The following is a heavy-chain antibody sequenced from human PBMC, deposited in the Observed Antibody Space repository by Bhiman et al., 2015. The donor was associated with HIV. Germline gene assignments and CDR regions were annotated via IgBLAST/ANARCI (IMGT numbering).Heavy chain of an antibody. V-gene: IGHV3-23*04. D-gene: IGHD3-10*01. CDR3: AKGRSVYLNAFDI. CDR1: GFTFSSYS. J-gene: IGHJ3*02. CDR2: ISGSGGST. Sequence: VQLVESGGGVVQPGRSLRLSCSASGFTFSSYSMNWVRQAPGKGLEWVSTISGSGGSTYYADSVKGRFTVSRDNSKNTLFLQMNSLRAEDTAVYHCAKGRSVYLNAFDIWGQGTLVTVSS.